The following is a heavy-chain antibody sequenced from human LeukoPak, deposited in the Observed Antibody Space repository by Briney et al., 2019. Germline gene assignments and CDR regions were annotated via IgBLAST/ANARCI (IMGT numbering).Heavy chain of an antibody. D-gene: IGHD5-12*01. CDR2: LIGSSGST. V-gene: IGHV3-23*01. CDR1: GFMSTDYA. Sequence: GGSLRLSCAASGFMSTDYAMNWIRQAPGKGLEWVSVLIGSSGSTDYADSVKGRFTISRDNSKNTLFLQMNSLRAEDTAIYYCAKGAYDYIEIGYFDSWGQGTLVTVSS. CDR3: AKGAYDYIEIGYFDS. J-gene: IGHJ4*02.